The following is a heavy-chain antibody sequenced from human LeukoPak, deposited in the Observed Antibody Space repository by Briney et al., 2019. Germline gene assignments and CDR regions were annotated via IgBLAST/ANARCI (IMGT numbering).Heavy chain of an antibody. CDR1: GFTLSSYA. D-gene: IGHD2-21*02. V-gene: IGHV3-23*01. CDR3: ARDSRAYCGGDCYSANDY. Sequence: GGSLRLSCAASGFTLSSYAMSWVRQAPGKGLEWVSAISGSGGSTYYADSVKGRFTISRDNSKNTLFLQMNSLRPEDTAVYYCARDSRAYCGGDCYSANDYWGQGILVTVSS. CDR2: ISGSGGST. J-gene: IGHJ4*02.